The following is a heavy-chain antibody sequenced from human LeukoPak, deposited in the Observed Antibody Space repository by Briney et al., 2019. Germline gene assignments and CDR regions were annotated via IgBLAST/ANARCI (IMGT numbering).Heavy chain of an antibody. V-gene: IGHV4-4*07. CDR1: GGSISSYY. Sequence: PSETLSLTCAVSGGSISSYYWSWIRQPAGKGLEWIGRIYTSGSTNYNPSLKSRVTMSVDTSKNQFSLKMTSVTAADTAVYYCARFHPNWGLDYWGQGILVTVSS. CDR2: IYTSGST. J-gene: IGHJ4*02. D-gene: IGHD7-27*01. CDR3: ARFHPNWGLDY.